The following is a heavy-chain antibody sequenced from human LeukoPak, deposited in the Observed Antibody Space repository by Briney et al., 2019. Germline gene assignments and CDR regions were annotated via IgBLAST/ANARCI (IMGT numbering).Heavy chain of an antibody. CDR3: ARVVEMATIHFLTLRHYNWFDP. CDR1: GFTFSDYY. J-gene: IGHJ5*02. V-gene: IGHV3-11*05. Sequence: GGSLRLSCAASGFTFSDYYMSWIRQAPGKGLEWVSYNSSSSSYTNYADSVKGRFTISRDNAKNSLYLQMNSLRAEDTPVYYCARVVEMATIHFLTLRHYNWFDPWGQGTLVTVSS. D-gene: IGHD5-24*01. CDR2: NSSSSSYT.